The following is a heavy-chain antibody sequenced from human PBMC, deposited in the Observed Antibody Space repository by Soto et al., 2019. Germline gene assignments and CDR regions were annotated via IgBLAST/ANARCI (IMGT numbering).Heavy chain of an antibody. V-gene: IGHV4-4*02. CDR2: IYHSGST. D-gene: IGHD2-15*01. CDR3: ALKECSGGSSYSRTRAFDI. CDR1: SGSISSSNW. Sequence: QVQLQESGPGLVKPSGTLSLTCAVSSGSISSSNWWSWVRQPPGKGLEWIGEIYHSGSTNYNPSLKSRVTISVDKSKNQFSLKLSSVTAADTAVYYCALKECSGGSSYSRTRAFDIWGQGTMVTVSS. J-gene: IGHJ3*02.